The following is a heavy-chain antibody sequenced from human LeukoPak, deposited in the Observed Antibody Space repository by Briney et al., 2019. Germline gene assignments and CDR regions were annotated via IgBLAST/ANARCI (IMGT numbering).Heavy chain of an antibody. CDR3: VRQPRGYSYGLDY. D-gene: IGHD5-18*01. CDR2: IPYDGSNK. Sequence: GGSLRLSCAASGFTFSSYAMHWVRQAPGKGLEWVAVIPYDGSNKYYADSVKGRFTISRDNSKNTLYLQMNSLRAEDTAVYYCVRQPRGYSYGLDYWGQGTLVTVSS. J-gene: IGHJ4*02. V-gene: IGHV3-30*04. CDR1: GFTFSSYA.